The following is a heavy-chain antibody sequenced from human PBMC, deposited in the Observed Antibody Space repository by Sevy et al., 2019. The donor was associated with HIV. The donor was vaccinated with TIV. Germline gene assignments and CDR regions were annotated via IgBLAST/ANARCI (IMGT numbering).Heavy chain of an antibody. J-gene: IGHJ4*02. D-gene: IGHD2-15*01. CDR1: GFSLSDHA. Sequence: GGSLRLSCAASGFSLSDHAVSWVRQTPGKGLEWLAVISYNGRNQYYADSVKGRFTISKDDSNNTLYLQLNSLRAEDTAVYYCARFVGYCSGGRCSIIDFWGQGTLVTASS. V-gene: IGHV3-30*04. CDR3: ARFVGYCSGGRCSIIDF. CDR2: ISYNGRNQ.